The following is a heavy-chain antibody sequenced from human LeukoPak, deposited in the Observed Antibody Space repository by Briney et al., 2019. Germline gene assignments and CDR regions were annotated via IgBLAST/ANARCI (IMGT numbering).Heavy chain of an antibody. CDR2: IYYSGST. Sequence: PSETLSLTCTVSGGSISSYYWSWIRQPPGKGLEWTGYIYYSGSTNYNPSLKSRVTISVDTSKNQFSLKLSSVTAADTAVYYCARVLRGYDYGDFYFDYWGQGTLVTVSS. CDR3: ARVLRGYDYGDFYFDY. V-gene: IGHV4-59*01. CDR1: GGSISSYY. J-gene: IGHJ4*02. D-gene: IGHD4-17*01.